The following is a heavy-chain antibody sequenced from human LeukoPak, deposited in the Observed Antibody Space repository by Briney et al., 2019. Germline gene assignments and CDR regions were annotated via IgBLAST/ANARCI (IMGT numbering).Heavy chain of an antibody. V-gene: IGHV3-64D*06. J-gene: IGHJ4*02. CDR1: GFTFSSYV. Sequence: GGSLRLSCSVSGFTFSSYVMHWVRQAPGKGLEYVSAISSNGDNTYYADYVKGSFTISRDNSKNTLYLQMSSLRADDTAVYYCVRGTGYWGQGTLVTV. CDR3: VRGTGY. CDR2: ISSNGDNT.